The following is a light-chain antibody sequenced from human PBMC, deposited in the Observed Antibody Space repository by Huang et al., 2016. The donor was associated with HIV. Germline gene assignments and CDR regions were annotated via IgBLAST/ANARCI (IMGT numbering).Light chain of an antibody. V-gene: IGKV3D-15*01. CDR3: QQYNNWPYT. CDR2: DTS. Sequence: EIKMTQSPATLSVSPGGRVTLSCRASQNVRNNLAWYQQKTGQAPRLLIYDTSTRAYGIPARCSGSGSGTEFTLTISGLQSEDFAIYYCQQYNNWPYTFGQGTKLEIK. CDR1: QNVRNN. J-gene: IGKJ2*01.